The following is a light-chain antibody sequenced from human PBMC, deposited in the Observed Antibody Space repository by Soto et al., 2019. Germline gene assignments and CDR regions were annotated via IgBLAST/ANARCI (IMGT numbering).Light chain of an antibody. CDR1: QSLNGN. CDR2: GAS. V-gene: IGKV3-15*01. J-gene: IGKJ4*01. CDR3: QQYNKWPLT. Sequence: EIVMTQSPATLSVSPGERATLSCRASQSLNGNLAWYQQKPGQGPRLLIYGASTRATGIPARFSGSGSGPEFTLTISSLQSEDFAVYHCQQYNKWPLTFGGGTKVEIK.